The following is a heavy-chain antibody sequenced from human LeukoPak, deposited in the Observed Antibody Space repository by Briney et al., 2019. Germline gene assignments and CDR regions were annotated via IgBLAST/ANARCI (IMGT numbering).Heavy chain of an antibody. D-gene: IGHD3-3*01. CDR3: AKALRKPDFWSGPPDELPIY. Sequence: GGSLRLSCAASGFTFSSYAMSWVRQAPGKGLEWVSAISGSGGSTYYADSVKGRFTISRDNSKNTLYLQMNSLRAEDTAVYYCAKALRKPDFWSGPPDELPIYWGQGTLVTVSS. CDR1: GFTFSSYA. J-gene: IGHJ4*02. V-gene: IGHV3-23*01. CDR2: ISGSGGST.